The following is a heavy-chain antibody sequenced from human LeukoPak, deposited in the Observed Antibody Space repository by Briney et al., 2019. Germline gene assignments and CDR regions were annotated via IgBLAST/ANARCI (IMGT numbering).Heavy chain of an antibody. Sequence: SVKVSYKASADTFSNYPISWVRQAPGRGVEWMGGIIPIFNTTNYSQKFQGRVTITADKSTNSAYMELSSLRSEDTAVYYCAREAGTTFRTTTFDSWGQGTRVTVSS. V-gene: IGHV1-69*06. CDR2: IIPIFNTT. D-gene: IGHD1-1*01. CDR1: ADTFSNYP. CDR3: AREAGTTFRTTTFDS. J-gene: IGHJ4*02.